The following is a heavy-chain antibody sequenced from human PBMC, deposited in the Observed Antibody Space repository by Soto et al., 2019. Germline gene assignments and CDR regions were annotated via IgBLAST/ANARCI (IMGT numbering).Heavy chain of an antibody. D-gene: IGHD3-22*01. CDR3: AAITMIVVVPVQGWFDP. CDR2: IVVGSGNT. J-gene: IGHJ5*02. V-gene: IGHV1-58*01. CDR1: GFTFTSSA. Sequence: SVKVSCKASGFTFTSSAVQWVRQARGQRLEWIGWIVVGSGNTNYAQKFQERVTITRDMSTSTAYMELSSLRSEDTAVYYCAAITMIVVVPVQGWFDPWGQGTLVTVSS.